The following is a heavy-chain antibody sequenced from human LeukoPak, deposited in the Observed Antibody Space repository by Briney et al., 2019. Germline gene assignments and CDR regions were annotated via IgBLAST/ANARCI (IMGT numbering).Heavy chain of an antibody. Sequence: ASETLSLTCIVSGGSITSDYWSWIRQPPGKGLEWIGYIENSGRTEYNPSLMSRITISVDTSKIQFSLMLSPVTAADTAVCYCARGRYGGYFDCWGQGTLVTVSS. V-gene: IGHV4-59*01. D-gene: IGHD4-23*01. CDR3: ARGRYGGYFDC. CDR2: IENSGRT. J-gene: IGHJ4*02. CDR1: GGSITSDY.